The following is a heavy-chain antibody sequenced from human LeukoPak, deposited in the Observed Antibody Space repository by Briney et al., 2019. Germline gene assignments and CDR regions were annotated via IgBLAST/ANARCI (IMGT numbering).Heavy chain of an antibody. J-gene: IGHJ4*02. Sequence: TGGSLRLSCTASEFTFSTYWMGWVRQAPGKGPEWVANIKHDGNEMYYVDSVKGRFSISRDNAKNSLYLQMNSLRVEDTAVYYCARPSYNSGSFFDYWGQGSLVTVS. CDR1: EFTFSTYW. CDR2: IKHDGNEM. D-gene: IGHD3-10*01. CDR3: ARPSYNSGSFFDY. V-gene: IGHV3-7*01.